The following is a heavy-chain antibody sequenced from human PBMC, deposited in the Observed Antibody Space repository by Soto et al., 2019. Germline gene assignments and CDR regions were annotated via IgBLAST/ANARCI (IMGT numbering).Heavy chain of an antibody. D-gene: IGHD6-19*01. J-gene: IGHJ6*02. Sequence: SETLSLTCTVSGGSISSYYWSWIRPPAGKGLEWIGRIYTSGSTNYNPTLKSRVTMSVDTSKNQFSLKLSSVTAADTAVYYCARDSSGWYDFHYYYGMDVWGQGTTVTVSS. CDR1: GGSISSYY. CDR2: IYTSGST. V-gene: IGHV4-4*07. CDR3: ARDSSGWYDFHYYYGMDV.